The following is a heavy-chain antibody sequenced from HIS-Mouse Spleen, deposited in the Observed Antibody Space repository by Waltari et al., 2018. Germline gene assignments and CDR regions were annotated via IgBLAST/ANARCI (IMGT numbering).Heavy chain of an antibody. D-gene: IGHD6-13*01. V-gene: IGHV4-39*07. Sequence: QLQLQESGPGLVKPSETLSLTCTVSGGSISSSSYYWGWIRQPPGKGLEWIGSIYYSGRTSYNPSLKRRVTISVDTSKNQFSLKLGSVTAADTAVYYCAREIPYSSSCYDWYFDLWGRGTLVTVSS. J-gene: IGHJ2*01. CDR2: IYYSGRT. CDR1: GGSISSSSYY. CDR3: AREIPYSSSCYDWYFDL.